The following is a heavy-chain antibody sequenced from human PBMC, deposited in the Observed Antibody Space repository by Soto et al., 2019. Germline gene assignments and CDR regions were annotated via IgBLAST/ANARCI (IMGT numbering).Heavy chain of an antibody. Sequence: PGGSLRLSCAASGFTVSSNYMSWVRQAPGKGLEWVSVIYSGGSTYYADSVKGRFTISRDNSKNTLYLQMNSLRAEDTAVYYCARDLTIFGVVILDFWGQGTLVTVSS. V-gene: IGHV3-66*01. CDR1: GFTVSSNY. D-gene: IGHD3-3*01. CDR2: IYSGGST. J-gene: IGHJ4*02. CDR3: ARDLTIFGVVILDF.